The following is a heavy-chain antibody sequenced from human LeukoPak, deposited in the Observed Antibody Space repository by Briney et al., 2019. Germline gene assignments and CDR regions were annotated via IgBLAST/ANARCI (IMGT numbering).Heavy chain of an antibody. J-gene: IGHJ4*02. CDR1: GGSISSSSYY. Sequence: SETLSLTCTVSGGSISSSSYYWGWIRQPPGKGLEWIGSIYYSGSTYYNPSLKSRVTISVDTSKNQFSLKLSSVTAADTAVYYPVVVTAKTFDYWGQGTPVTVSS. D-gene: IGHD2-21*02. V-gene: IGHV4-39*07. CDR2: IYYSGST. CDR3: VVVTAKTFDY.